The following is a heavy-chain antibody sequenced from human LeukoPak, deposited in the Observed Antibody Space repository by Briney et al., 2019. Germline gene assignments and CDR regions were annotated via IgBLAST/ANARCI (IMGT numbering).Heavy chain of an antibody. Sequence: GGSLRLSCVASGFTVRNNEMSWVRQAPGEGLEWVSSISGGSPHYADSRKGSFTISRDESKNTLHLQMNGLRAEDTAVYYCARGGPWELRNGAFDIWGQGTMVTVSS. CDR1: GFTVRNNE. J-gene: IGHJ3*02. D-gene: IGHD1-26*01. CDR3: ARGGPWELRNGAFDI. V-gene: IGHV3-38-3*01. CDR2: ISGGSP.